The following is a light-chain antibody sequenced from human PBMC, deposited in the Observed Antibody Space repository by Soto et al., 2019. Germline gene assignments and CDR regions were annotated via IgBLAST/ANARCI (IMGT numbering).Light chain of an antibody. CDR1: QSVSSW. CDR3: QQYNSDYT. Sequence: IQMTQSPSTLSASVGDRVTITCRASQSVSSWLAWYQQKPGKAPKLLIYDASNLESGVPSTFGGSGSGTEFTLTISSLQPDDFASYYCQQYNSDYTFGQGTKVDIK. CDR2: DAS. V-gene: IGKV1-5*01. J-gene: IGKJ2*01.